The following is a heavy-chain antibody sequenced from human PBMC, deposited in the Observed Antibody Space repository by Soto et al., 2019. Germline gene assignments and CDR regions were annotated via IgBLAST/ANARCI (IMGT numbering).Heavy chain of an antibody. CDR2: IYQSGTT. CDR3: ARDSSGRHDY. D-gene: IGHD3-22*01. CDR1: GGSVRSGSYY. J-gene: IGHJ4*02. V-gene: IGHV4-61*01. Sequence: SETLSLTCSVSGGSVRSGSYYWTWIRQPPGKGLEWIGYIYQSGTTNYNASLKSRVTISIDTSKNQFFLKLNSVTAADTAVYYCARDSSGRHDYWGQGTLVTVSS.